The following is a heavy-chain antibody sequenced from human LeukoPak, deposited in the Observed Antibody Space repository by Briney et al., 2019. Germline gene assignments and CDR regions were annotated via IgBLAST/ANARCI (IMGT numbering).Heavy chain of an antibody. CDR1: GFTFSSYS. V-gene: IGHV3-21*04. J-gene: IGHJ6*02. D-gene: IGHD3-10*01. CDR3: AKGSPLDLGAGQSYYYGMGV. CDR2: ISSSSSYI. Sequence: KTGVSLRLSCAASGFTFSSYSMNWVRQAPGKGLEWVSSISSSSSYIYYADSVKGRFTISRDNSKHTLFLQMSSLRAEDTAVYYCAKGSPLDLGAGQSYYYGMGVWGQGTTVTVSS.